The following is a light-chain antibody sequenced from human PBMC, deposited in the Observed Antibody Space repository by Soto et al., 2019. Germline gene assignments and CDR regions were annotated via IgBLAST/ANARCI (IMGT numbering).Light chain of an antibody. CDR2: EVS. Sequence: QSVLTQPASVSGSPGQSITISCTGTSSDVGSYNLVSWYQQHPGKAPKLMIYEVSKRPSGVSNRFSGSKSGNTASLTISGLQAVDEADYYCCSYVGSSTLVFGGGTKVTVL. CDR1: SSDVGSYNL. J-gene: IGLJ2*01. CDR3: CSYVGSSTLV. V-gene: IGLV2-23*02.